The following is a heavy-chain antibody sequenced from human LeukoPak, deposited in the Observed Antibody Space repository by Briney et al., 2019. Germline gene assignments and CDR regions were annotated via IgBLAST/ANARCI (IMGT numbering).Heavy chain of an antibody. CDR2: ISSSSSYI. J-gene: IGHJ4*02. CDR3: ARVPSDY. Sequence: GSLRLSCAASGFSFSTYSMNWVRPAPGKGLEWVSSISSSSSYIYYADSVKGRFTISRDNAKNSVYLEMNSLRVEDTAVYYCARVPSDYWGQGTLVTVSS. V-gene: IGHV3-21*01. CDR1: GFSFSTYS.